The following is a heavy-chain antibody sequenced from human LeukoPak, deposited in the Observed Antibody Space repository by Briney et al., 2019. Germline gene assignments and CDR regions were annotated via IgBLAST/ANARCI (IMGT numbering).Heavy chain of an antibody. CDR1: GFTFSSYA. V-gene: IGHV3-23*01. CDR2: ISGSGGST. Sequence: GSLRLSCAASGFTFSSYAMSWVRQAPGKGLEWVSAISGSGGSTYYADSVKGRFTISRDNSKNTLYLQMNSLRAEDTAVYYCANYDSSGYYYFDYWGQGTLVTVSS. D-gene: IGHD3-22*01. CDR3: ANYDSSGYYYFDY. J-gene: IGHJ4*02.